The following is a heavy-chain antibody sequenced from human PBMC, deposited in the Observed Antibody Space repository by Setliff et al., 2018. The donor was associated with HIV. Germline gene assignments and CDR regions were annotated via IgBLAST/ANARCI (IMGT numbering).Heavy chain of an antibody. Sequence: KPSETLSLTCTVSGGSINRSYWSWIRQSPGKGLEWLGNVYHTGNSHYNPSLKSRVTMSVDTSTSQFSLRLTSMTAADTAVYYCARGRREDTPYYGMDVWGQGTTVTVSS. CDR1: GGSINRSY. CDR2: VYHTGNS. CDR3: ARGRREDTPYYGMDV. J-gene: IGHJ6*02. D-gene: IGHD2-15*01. V-gene: IGHV4-59*01.